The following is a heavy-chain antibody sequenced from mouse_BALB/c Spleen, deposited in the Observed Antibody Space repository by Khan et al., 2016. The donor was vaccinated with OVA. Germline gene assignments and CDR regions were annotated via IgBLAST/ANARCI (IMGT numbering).Heavy chain of an antibody. V-gene: IGHV5-6*01. Sequence: EVELVESGGDLVRPGGSLKLSCAASGFTFSAYGMSWVRQSPEKRLEWVATIISDGYYTYYQESLKGRFTISRDNDKNTLYLQMRSLKSEDTARYYCASHLTVSFAYWGQGTLVTVSA. CDR2: IISDGYYT. J-gene: IGHJ3*01. CDR3: ASHLTVSFAY. D-gene: IGHD4-1*01. CDR1: GFTFSAYG.